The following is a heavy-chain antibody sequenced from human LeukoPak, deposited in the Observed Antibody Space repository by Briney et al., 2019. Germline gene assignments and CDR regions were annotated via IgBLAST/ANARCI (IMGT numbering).Heavy chain of an antibody. CDR2: IKHDGSEK. D-gene: IGHD3-22*01. Sequence: GGSLRLSCAASGFTFSSYWMSWVRQAPGKGLEWVANIKHDGSEKYYVDSVKGRFTISRDNAKNSLYLQMNSLRAEDTAVYYCARGSQYYYDSSGCNFDYWGQGTLVTVSS. J-gene: IGHJ4*02. V-gene: IGHV3-7*01. CDR3: ARGSQYYYDSSGCNFDY. CDR1: GFTFSSYW.